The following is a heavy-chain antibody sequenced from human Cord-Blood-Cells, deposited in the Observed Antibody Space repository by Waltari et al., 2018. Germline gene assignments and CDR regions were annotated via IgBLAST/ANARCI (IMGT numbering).Heavy chain of an antibody. D-gene: IGHD6-13*01. CDR3: ASGSTGYSSSWYFDY. V-gene: IGHV4-31*03. CDR2: IYYSGST. Sequence: QVQLQESGPGLVKPSQTLSLTSTVSGGSISSGGYYWSWIRQPPGKGLEWIGYIYYSGSTYYNPSLKSRVTISVDTSKNQFSLKLSSVTAADTAVYYCASGSTGYSSSWYFDYWGQGTLVTVSS. J-gene: IGHJ4*02. CDR1: GGSISSGGYY.